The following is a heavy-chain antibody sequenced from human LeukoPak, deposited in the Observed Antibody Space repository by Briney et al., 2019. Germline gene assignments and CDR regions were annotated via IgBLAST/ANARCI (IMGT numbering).Heavy chain of an antibody. D-gene: IGHD6-13*01. J-gene: IGHJ4*02. CDR3: ASSRSDPAAAGPLPPYYFDY. CDR1: GGSISSYY. CDR2: INHSGST. V-gene: IGHV4-34*01. Sequence: SETLSLTCTVSGGSISSYYWSWIRQPPGKGLEWIGEINHSGSTNYNPSLKSRVTISVDTSKNQFSLKLSSVTAADTAVYYCASSRSDPAAAGPLPPYYFDYWGQGTLVTVSS.